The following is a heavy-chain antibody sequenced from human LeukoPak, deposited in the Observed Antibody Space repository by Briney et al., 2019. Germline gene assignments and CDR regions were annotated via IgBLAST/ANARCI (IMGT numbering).Heavy chain of an antibody. V-gene: IGHV5-10-1*01. D-gene: IGHD4-23*01. CDR2: IDPSDSYT. Sequence: GESLKISCKGSAYNFANYWISWVRQMPGKGLEWMGRIDPSDSYTDYSPSFQGRVTLSVDKSINTAYLQWSGLKASDTATYYCARDQSGGSTFWYFDLWGRGTLVTVSS. J-gene: IGHJ2*01. CDR3: ARDQSGGSTFWYFDL. CDR1: AYNFANYW.